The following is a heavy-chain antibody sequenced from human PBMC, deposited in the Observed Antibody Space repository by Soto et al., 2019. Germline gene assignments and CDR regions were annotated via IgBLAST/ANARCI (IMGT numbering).Heavy chain of an antibody. CDR2: ISGSGGST. CDR3: AKGNYYDSSGYYPDTYYYGMDV. D-gene: IGHD3-22*01. CDR1: GFTFSSYA. J-gene: IGHJ6*02. Sequence: GGSLRLSCAASGFTFSSYAMSWVRQAPGKGLEWVSAISGSGGSTYYADSVKGRFTVSRDNSKNTLYLQMNSLRAEDTAVYYCAKGNYYDSSGYYPDTYYYGMDVWGQGTTVTVSS. V-gene: IGHV3-23*01.